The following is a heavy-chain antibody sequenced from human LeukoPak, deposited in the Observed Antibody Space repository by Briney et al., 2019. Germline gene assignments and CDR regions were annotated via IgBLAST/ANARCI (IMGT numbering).Heavy chain of an antibody. Sequence: QTGGSLRLSCAASGFTFSNYRMHWVRQAPGKGLVWVSRINSDGSSRNYADSVKGRFTVSRDNAKNTLYLQMNSLRAEDTAVYYCASASSHRIAAGGDYWGQGTLVTVSS. V-gene: IGHV3-74*01. CDR2: INSDGSSR. J-gene: IGHJ4*02. CDR3: ASASSHRIAAGGDY. D-gene: IGHD6-13*01. CDR1: GFTFSNYR.